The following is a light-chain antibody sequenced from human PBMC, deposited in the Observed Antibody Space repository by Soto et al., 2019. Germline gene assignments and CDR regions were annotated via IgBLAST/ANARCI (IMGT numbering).Light chain of an antibody. J-gene: IGKJ5*01. Sequence: IQMTQSPSTVSASVGDGINISCRAAQDIGDWLAWYQQRPGEAPKLLIFHASTLHSGVPSRFSGTRSGTIFTLTVSGLQPEDFATYYCQQGKTFPYTFGQGTRLEIK. CDR1: QDIGDW. CDR2: HAS. V-gene: IGKV1-12*01. CDR3: QQGKTFPYT.